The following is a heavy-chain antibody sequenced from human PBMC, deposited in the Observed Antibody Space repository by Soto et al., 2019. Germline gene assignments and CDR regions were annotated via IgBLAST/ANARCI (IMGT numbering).Heavy chain of an antibody. Sequence: EVQLVESGGGVVRPGGSLRLSCAASGFTFDDYAMSWVRQAPGKGLEWVAGINWNGRSTTYADSLKGLFTISRDNAKNSLHLQINSLRAEDTALYFCARCSSTSCYIMASFDYWGQGTLVTVSS. V-gene: IGHV3-20*04. J-gene: IGHJ4*02. D-gene: IGHD2-2*02. CDR2: INWNGRST. CDR3: ARCSSTSCYIMASFDY. CDR1: GFTFDDYA.